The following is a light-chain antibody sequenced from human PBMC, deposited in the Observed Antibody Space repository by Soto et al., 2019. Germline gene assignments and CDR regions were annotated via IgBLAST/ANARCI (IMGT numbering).Light chain of an antibody. CDR2: DAS. CDR3: QQYNNWPSFT. CDR1: QSVSSN. V-gene: IGKV3-15*01. Sequence: DIVMTQSPATLSVSPGERATLSCRASQSVSSNLAWYQQKPGQAPRLLVYDASTRATGIPARFSGSGSGTEFILTISSLQSEDFALYYCQQYNNWPSFTFGPGTKVDIK. J-gene: IGKJ3*01.